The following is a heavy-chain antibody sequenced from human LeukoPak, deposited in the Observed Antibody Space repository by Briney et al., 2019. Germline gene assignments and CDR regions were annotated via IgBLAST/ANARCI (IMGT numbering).Heavy chain of an antibody. Sequence: GESLKISCKGSGYSFTSYWIGWVRQMPGKGLECMGIIYPGDSDTRNSPSFQGQVTISADKSISTAYLQWSSLKASDGAMYFCARGSTDYHFDYWGQGTLVTVSS. CDR2: IYPGDSDT. J-gene: IGHJ4*02. V-gene: IGHV5-51*01. CDR1: GYSFTSYW. D-gene: IGHD4-11*01. CDR3: ARGSTDYHFDY.